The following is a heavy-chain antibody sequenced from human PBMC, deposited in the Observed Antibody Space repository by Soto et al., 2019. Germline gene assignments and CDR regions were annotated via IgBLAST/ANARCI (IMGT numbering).Heavy chain of an antibody. CDR1: GVSVSSHDW. J-gene: IGHJ4*02. Sequence: QVQLQESGPGLVKTSGTLSLTCAVSGVSVSSHDWWTWVRQPPGMGLEWIGESHQRGNTNNNSSLASRVTISVDKSKNQFSLKLTSVTVADTAVYYCATRYSSRFYWGQGTLVTVSS. CDR3: ATRYSSRFY. D-gene: IGHD6-13*01. CDR2: SHQRGNT. V-gene: IGHV4-4*02.